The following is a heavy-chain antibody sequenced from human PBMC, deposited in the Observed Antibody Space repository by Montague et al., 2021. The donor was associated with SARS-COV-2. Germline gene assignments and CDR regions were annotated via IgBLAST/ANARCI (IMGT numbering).Heavy chain of an antibody. CDR3: AKMPYSGTYYFDY. J-gene: IGHJ4*02. D-gene: IGHD1-26*01. CDR2: LYSGGHDA. CDR1: GFTFSSYA. Sequence: SLRLSCAASGFTFSSYALSWVRQAPEKGLEWVSLLYSGGHDAYYADSVKGRFTISRDNSKSTLYLQMDSLRAEDTAVYYCAKMPYSGTYYFDYWGQGTLVTVSA. V-gene: IGHV3-23*03.